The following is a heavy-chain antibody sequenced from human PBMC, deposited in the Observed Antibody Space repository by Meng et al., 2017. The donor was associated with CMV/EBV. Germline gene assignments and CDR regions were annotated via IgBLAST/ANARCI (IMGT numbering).Heavy chain of an antibody. D-gene: IGHD3-16*01. CDR1: GGSISSSSYY. Sequence: SQTLSLTCTVSGGSISSSSYYWGWLRQPPGKGLEWIGSIHYSGSTYYNPSLKSRVTMAVDTSKNQFSLKLSSVTAADTAVYYWARGHYDWGPPHWFDPWGQGTLVTVSS. CDR3: ARGHYDWGPPHWFDP. CDR2: IHYSGST. J-gene: IGHJ5*02. V-gene: IGHV4-39*07.